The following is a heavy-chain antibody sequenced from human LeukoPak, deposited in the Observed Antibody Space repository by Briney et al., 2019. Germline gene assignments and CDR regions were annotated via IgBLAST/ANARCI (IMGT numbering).Heavy chain of an antibody. CDR1: GGSISSSSYY. Sequence: SETLSLTCTVSGGSISSSSYYWGWIRQPPGKGLEWIGSIYYSGSTYYNPSLKSRVTISVDTSKNQFSLKLSSVTAADTAVYYCAAAVMTTIFDYWGQGTLVAVSS. V-gene: IGHV4-39*07. CDR3: AAAVMTTIFDY. D-gene: IGHD3-22*01. CDR2: IYYSGST. J-gene: IGHJ4*02.